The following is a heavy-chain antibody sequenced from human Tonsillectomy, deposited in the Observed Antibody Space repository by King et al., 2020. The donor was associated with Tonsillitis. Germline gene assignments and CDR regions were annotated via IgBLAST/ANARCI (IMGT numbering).Heavy chain of an antibody. V-gene: IGHV3-7*01. Sequence: VQLVESGGGLVQPGGSLRLSCAASGFTFSSYWMSWVRQAPGKGLEWVANIKQDGSEKYYVDSVKGRFTISRDNAKNSLYLQMNSLRAEDTAVYYCASWGDFWSGYDTGYYGMDVWGQGTTVTVSS. CDR2: IKQDGSEK. CDR1: GFTFSSYW. D-gene: IGHD3-3*01. J-gene: IGHJ6*02. CDR3: ASWGDFWSGYDTGYYGMDV.